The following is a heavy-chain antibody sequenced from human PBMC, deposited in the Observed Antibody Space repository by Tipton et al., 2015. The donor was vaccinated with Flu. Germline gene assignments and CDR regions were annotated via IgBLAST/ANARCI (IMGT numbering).Heavy chain of an antibody. Sequence: GSLRLSCTASGITFSSYAMSWVRQAPGKGLEWVSSIVRTGINTYYADSVKGRFTISRDNSKKTLYLQMNSLRVEDTATYYCAKDAWSQGAVHPFFDYWGQGTLVTVSS. CDR2: IVRTGINT. D-gene: IGHD2-8*01. V-gene: IGHV3-23*01. CDR3: AKDAWSQGAVHPFFDY. J-gene: IGHJ4*02. CDR1: GITFSSYA.